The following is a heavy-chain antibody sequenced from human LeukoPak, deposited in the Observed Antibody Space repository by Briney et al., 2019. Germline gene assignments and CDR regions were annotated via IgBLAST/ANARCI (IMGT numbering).Heavy chain of an antibody. Sequence: PGGSLRLSCADSGLTFRSSAMHWVRQAPGKGLEWVAVVSFDGSNERYADSVRGRFTISRDNSKNTLYLQMNSLRGEDTAVYYCARGRALFRDGLNYLDYWGQGTLVTVSS. CDR2: VSFDGSNE. CDR1: GLTFRSSA. CDR3: ARGRALFRDGLNYLDY. J-gene: IGHJ4*02. V-gene: IGHV3-30-3*01. D-gene: IGHD5-24*01.